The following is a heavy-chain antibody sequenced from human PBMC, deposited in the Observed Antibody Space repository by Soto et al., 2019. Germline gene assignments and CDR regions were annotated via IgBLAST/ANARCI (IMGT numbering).Heavy chain of an antibody. J-gene: IGHJ4*02. CDR2: ISGSGGST. Sequence: PGGSLRLSCAASGFTSSSDAMSWVRQAPGKGLEWVSAISGSGGSTYYADSVKGRFTISRDNSKNTLYLQMNSLRAEDTAVYYCAKEQYSSGWYPKTPYYFDYWGQGTLVTVSS. D-gene: IGHD6-19*01. CDR1: GFTSSSDA. V-gene: IGHV3-23*01. CDR3: AKEQYSSGWYPKTPYYFDY.